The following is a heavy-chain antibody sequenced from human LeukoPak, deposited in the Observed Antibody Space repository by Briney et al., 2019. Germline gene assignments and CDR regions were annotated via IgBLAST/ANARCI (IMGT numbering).Heavy chain of an antibody. CDR2: INPSGGST. D-gene: IGHD5-12*01. V-gene: IGHV1-46*01. CDR3: ARVVTGYSGYDFRGSGGNYFDY. Sequence: ASVKVSCEASGYTFTSYYMHWVRQAPGQGLEWMGIINPSGGSTSYAQKFQGRVTMTRDTSTSTIYMELSSLRSEDTAVYYCARVVTGYSGYDFRGSGGNYFDYWGQGTLVTVSS. CDR1: GYTFTSYY. J-gene: IGHJ4*02.